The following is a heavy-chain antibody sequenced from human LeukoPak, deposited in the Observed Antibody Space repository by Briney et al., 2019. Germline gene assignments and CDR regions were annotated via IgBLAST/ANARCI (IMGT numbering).Heavy chain of an antibody. CDR3: ARGRDYFPIDY. CDR1: GFTVSSSH. CDR2: TYSGGNT. J-gene: IGHJ4*02. V-gene: IGHV3-53*01. D-gene: IGHD2/OR15-2a*01. Sequence: GGSLRLSCEASGFTVSSSHMTWVRQTPGKGLVWVSVTYSGGNTDYADSVKGRFTISRDNSRNTLYLQMSSLRVEDTAIYYCARGRDYFPIDYWGQGTFVIVSS.